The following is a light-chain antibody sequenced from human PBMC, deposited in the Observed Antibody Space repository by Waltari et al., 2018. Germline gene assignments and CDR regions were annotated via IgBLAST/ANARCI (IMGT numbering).Light chain of an antibody. V-gene: IGKV1-39*01. CDR1: QSVTSY. J-gene: IGKJ3*01. Sequence: DIQLTQSPSSLSASVGDRVTITCRASQSVTSYLNWYQQKPGKAPKLLIHTASTLQSGVPTRRRGSGGGTAYIIIISRQQPDDVAAYYCHQSNSVPRTFGPGTKVDVK. CDR3: HQSNSVPRT. CDR2: TAS.